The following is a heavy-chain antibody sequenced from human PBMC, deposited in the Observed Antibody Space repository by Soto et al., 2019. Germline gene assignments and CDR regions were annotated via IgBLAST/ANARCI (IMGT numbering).Heavy chain of an antibody. V-gene: IGHV3-23*01. CDR1: GVTFSNYA. J-gene: IGHJ4*02. CDR3: AKQRADYGSGADTFYFDS. CDR2: LSGSGGTT. Sequence: GGSLRLSCTVSGVTFSNYAMNWVRQAPGKWLEWVSSLSGSGGTTYYADSVKGRFIISRNNSKNTLYLLMNSLRAEDTALYYCAKQRADYGSGADTFYFDSWGQGXLVTVYS. D-gene: IGHD3-10*01.